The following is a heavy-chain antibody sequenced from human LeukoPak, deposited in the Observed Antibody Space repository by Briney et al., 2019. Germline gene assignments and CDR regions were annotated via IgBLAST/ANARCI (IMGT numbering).Heavy chain of an antibody. Sequence: GASVKVSCKASGGTFSSYAISWVRQAPGQGLEWMGGIIPIFGTANYAQKFQGRVTITADESTSTAYMELSSLRYEDTAVYYCAYSPVGATTRLDAFDIWGQGTMVTVSS. J-gene: IGHJ3*02. D-gene: IGHD1-26*01. CDR3: AYSPVGATTRLDAFDI. CDR1: GGTFSSYA. CDR2: IIPIFGTA. V-gene: IGHV1-69*13.